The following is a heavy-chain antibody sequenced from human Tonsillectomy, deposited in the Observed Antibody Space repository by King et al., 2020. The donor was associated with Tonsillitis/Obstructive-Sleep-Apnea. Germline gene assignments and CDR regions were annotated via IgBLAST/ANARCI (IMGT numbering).Heavy chain of an antibody. CDR2: IYYSGST. Sequence: QLQESGPGLVKPSETLSLTCTVSGGSVSSGSYYWSWIRQPPGKGLEWIGYIYYSGSTNYNPSLKSRVTISVDTSKNQFSLKLSSVTAADTAVYYCARGSATLTGFHYYYMDVWGKGTTVTVSS. CDR3: ARGSATLTGFHYYYMDV. J-gene: IGHJ6*03. D-gene: IGHD7-27*01. V-gene: IGHV4-61*01. CDR1: GGSVSSGSYY.